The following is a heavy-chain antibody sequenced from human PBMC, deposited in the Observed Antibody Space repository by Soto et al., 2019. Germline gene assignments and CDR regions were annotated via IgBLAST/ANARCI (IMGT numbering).Heavy chain of an antibody. D-gene: IGHD3-22*01. J-gene: IGHJ5*02. CDR3: ARERVDYYDSSGYYRWFDP. V-gene: IGHV4-30-4*01. CDR1: VGSISSADYS. Sequence: QVQLQESGPGLVKPSRTLSFTCTVSVGSISSADYSWVWIGQPPGRGLEWMGYIYHSGSAYYNPSLNSRITMSVDTSKNHFSLNLNSVTAADTAVYYCARERVDYYDSSGYYRWFDPWGQGTLVTVSS. CDR2: IYHSGSA.